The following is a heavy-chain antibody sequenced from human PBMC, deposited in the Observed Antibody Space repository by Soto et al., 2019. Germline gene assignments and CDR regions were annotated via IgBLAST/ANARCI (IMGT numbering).Heavy chain of an antibody. CDR2: IYYSGST. Sequence: QLLESGPGLVKPSETLSLTCTVSGGSISSSSYYWGWIRQPPGKGLEWIGSIYYSGSTYYNPSLKSRVTISVDTSKNQFSLKLSSVTAADTAVYYCARHWDGSWRDYEFDYWGQGTLVTVSS. CDR1: GGSISSSSYY. CDR3: ARHWDGSWRDYEFDY. D-gene: IGHD4-17*01. V-gene: IGHV4-39*01. J-gene: IGHJ4*02.